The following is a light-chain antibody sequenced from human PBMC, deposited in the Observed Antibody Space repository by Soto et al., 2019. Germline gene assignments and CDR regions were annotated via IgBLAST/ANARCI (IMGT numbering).Light chain of an antibody. Sequence: QPVLTQPPSVSEAPRQRVTISCSGSSSNIGNNAVNWYQQLPGKAPKLLIYYDDLLPSGVSDRFSGSKSGTSASLAISGLQAEDEADYYCSSYTTNITPVVFGGGTKLTVL. CDR3: SSYTTNITPVV. V-gene: IGLV1-36*01. J-gene: IGLJ2*01. CDR2: YDD. CDR1: SSNIGNNA.